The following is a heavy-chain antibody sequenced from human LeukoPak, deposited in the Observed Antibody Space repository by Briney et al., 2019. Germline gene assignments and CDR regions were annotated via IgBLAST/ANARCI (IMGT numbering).Heavy chain of an antibody. J-gene: IGHJ6*02. CDR1: SGSFSGYY. D-gene: IGHD6-13*01. CDR3: ARGSDSSPGYYYGLDV. Sequence: SETLSLTCAVYSGSFSGYYWTWIRQPPGKGLEWIGEINHSGSTNYNPSLKSRVTISVDTSKNQFSLKARSVTAADTAVYSCARGSDSSPGYYYGLDVWGQGTTVTVSS. V-gene: IGHV4-34*01. CDR2: INHSGST.